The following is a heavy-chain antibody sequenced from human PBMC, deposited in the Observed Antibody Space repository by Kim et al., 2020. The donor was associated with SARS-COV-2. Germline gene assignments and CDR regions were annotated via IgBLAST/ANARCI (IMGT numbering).Heavy chain of an antibody. CDR3: ARDGTPYSYGAPYYYDSSGYRNPSFDY. Sequence: GGSLRLSCAASGFTFSSYAMHWVRQAPGKGLEWVAVISYDGSNKYYADSVKGRFTISRDNSKNTLYLQMNSLRAEDTAVYYCARDGTPYSYGAPYYYDSSGYRNPSFDYWGQGTLVTVSS. J-gene: IGHJ4*02. V-gene: IGHV3-30*04. D-gene: IGHD3-22*01. CDR1: GFTFSSYA. CDR2: ISYDGSNK.